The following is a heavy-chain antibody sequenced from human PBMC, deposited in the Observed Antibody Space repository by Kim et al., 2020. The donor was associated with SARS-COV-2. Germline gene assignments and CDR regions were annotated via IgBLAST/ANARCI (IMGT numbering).Heavy chain of an antibody. V-gene: IGHV3-30*04. CDR3: ARSYYDSSGYEDP. CDR2: ISYDGSNK. CDR1: GFTFSSYA. Sequence: GGSLRLSCAASGFTFSSYAMHWVRQAPGKGLEWVAVISYDGSNKYYADSVKGRFTISRDNSKNTLYLQMNSLRAEDTAVYYCARSYYDSSGYEDPWGQGT. J-gene: IGHJ5*02. D-gene: IGHD3-22*01.